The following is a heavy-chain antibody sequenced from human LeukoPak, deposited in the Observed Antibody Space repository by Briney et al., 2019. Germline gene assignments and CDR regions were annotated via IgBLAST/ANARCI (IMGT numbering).Heavy chain of an antibody. CDR2: IYYSGST. CDR1: GGSISSSSYY. Sequence: KSSETLSLTCTVSGGSISSSSYYWGWIRQPPGKGLEWIGSIYYSGSTYYNPSLKSRVTISVDTSKNQFSLKLSSVTAADTAVYYCAGWFGELLGEYYFDYWGQGTLVTVSS. CDR3: AGWFGELLGEYYFDY. J-gene: IGHJ4*02. V-gene: IGHV4-39*07. D-gene: IGHD3-10*01.